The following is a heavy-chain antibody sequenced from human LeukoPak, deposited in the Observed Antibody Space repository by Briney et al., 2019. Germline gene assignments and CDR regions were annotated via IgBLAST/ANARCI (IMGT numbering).Heavy chain of an antibody. CDR3: ARVRRDGYKPDAFDI. Sequence: ASVKVSCKASGGTFSSYAISWVRQAPGQGLEWMGGIIPIFGTANYAQKFQGRVTITTDESTSTAYMELSSLRSEDTAVYSCARVRRDGYKPDAFDIWGQGTMATVSS. CDR1: GGTFSSYA. CDR2: IIPIFGTA. D-gene: IGHD5-24*01. V-gene: IGHV1-69*05. J-gene: IGHJ3*02.